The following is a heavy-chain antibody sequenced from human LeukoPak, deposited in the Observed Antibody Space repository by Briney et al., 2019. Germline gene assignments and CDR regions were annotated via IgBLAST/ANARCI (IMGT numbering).Heavy chain of an antibody. V-gene: IGHV4-39*07. CDR1: GGSISSSSYY. Sequence: PSETLSLTCTVSGGSISSSSYYWGWIRQPPGKGLEWIGSIYYSGSTYYNPSLKSRVTISVDTSKNQFSLKLSSVTAADTAVYYCARGYYDSSGYYYYWGQGTLVTVSS. CDR3: ARGYYDSSGYYYY. J-gene: IGHJ4*02. D-gene: IGHD3-22*01. CDR2: IYYSGST.